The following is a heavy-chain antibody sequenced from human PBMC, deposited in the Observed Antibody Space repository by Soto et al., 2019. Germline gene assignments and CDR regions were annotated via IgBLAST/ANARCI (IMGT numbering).Heavy chain of an antibody. V-gene: IGHV1-46*03. CDR1: GYTFTSYY. Sequence: GASVKVSCKASGYTFTSYYMHWVRQAPGQGLEWMGIINPSGGSTSYAQKFQGRVTMTRDTSTSTVYMELSSLRSEDTAVYYCARGAVAAAGITAEYFQHWGQGTLVTVSS. CDR3: ARGAVAAAGITAEYFQH. CDR2: INPSGGST. D-gene: IGHD6-13*01. J-gene: IGHJ1*01.